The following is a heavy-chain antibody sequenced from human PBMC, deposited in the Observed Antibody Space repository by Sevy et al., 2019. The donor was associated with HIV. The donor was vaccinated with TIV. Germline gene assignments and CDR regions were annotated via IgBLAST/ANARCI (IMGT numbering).Heavy chain of an antibody. V-gene: IGHV4-59*13. Sequence: SETLSLTCTVSGGSMTSYYWNWIRQPPGKVLEWIGYIYYSGSTNYNPSLKSQVTMSVDTSKNRFSLTLISVTAADTAVYHCARSVGTGNYFDYWGQGALVTVSS. D-gene: IGHD2-21*02. CDR2: IYYSGST. CDR1: GGSMTSYY. J-gene: IGHJ4*02. CDR3: ARSVGTGNYFDY.